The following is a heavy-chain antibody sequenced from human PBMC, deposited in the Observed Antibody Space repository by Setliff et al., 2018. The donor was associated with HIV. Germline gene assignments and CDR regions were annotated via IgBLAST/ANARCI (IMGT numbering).Heavy chain of an antibody. CDR2: IYPGDSDT. V-gene: IGHV5-51*01. D-gene: IGHD3-3*01. Sequence: GESLKISCRGSGYTFTNYWIGWVRQMPGRGLEWMGIIYPGDSDTRYSPSFEGQVTMSADNSITTAYLQWNSLKASDTAMYYCARQPTDTSGYNNWFDSWGQGTQVTVSS. J-gene: IGHJ5*01. CDR3: ARQPTDTSGYNNWFDS. CDR1: GYTFTNYW.